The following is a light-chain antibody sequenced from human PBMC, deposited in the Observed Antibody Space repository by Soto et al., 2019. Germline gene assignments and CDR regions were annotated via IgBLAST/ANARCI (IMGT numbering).Light chain of an antibody. CDR1: SSDVGHYNC. J-gene: IGLJ2*01. CDR2: DVS. Sequence: QSALTQPASVSGSPGQSITISCTGTSSDVGHYNCVSWYQQHPGKAPKLMIYDVSNRPSGVSNRFSGSKSGNTASLTISGLQAEDEADYYCSSCTSSSTLVVFGGGTQLTVL. CDR3: SSCTSSSTLVV. V-gene: IGLV2-14*01.